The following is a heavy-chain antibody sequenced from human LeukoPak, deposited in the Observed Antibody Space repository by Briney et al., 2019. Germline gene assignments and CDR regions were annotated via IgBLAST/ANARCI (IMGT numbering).Heavy chain of an antibody. J-gene: IGHJ4*02. CDR2: ILPIFGAA. CDR1: GGTFSSYA. D-gene: IGHD6-19*01. CDR3: ARYYSGWYYFDY. Sequence: SVKVSCKASGGTFSSYAISWVRQAPGQGLEWMGGILPIFGAANYAQKFQGRVTITADESTSTAYMELSSLRSEDTAVYYCARYYSGWYYFDYWGQGTLVTVSS. V-gene: IGHV1-69*01.